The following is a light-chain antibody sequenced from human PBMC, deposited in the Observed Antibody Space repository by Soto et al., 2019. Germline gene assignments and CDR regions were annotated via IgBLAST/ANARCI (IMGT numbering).Light chain of an antibody. CDR3: QQTYSTQWT. CDR2: ASS. Sequence: DIQMTQSPSFLSASVGDRVTITCRASQSSSSYLNWYQQRPGQAPKLLIYASSSLQSGVPSKFSGSGSGTEFTLTISSLQPEDFATYYCQQTYSTQWTGGQGTKVEIK. J-gene: IGKJ1*01. CDR1: QSSSSY. V-gene: IGKV1-39*01.